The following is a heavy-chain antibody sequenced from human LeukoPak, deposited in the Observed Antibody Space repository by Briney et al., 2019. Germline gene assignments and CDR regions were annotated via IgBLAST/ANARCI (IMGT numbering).Heavy chain of an antibody. Sequence: SETLSLTCTVSSGSISSYYWSWIRQPPGKGLEWIGYIYYSGSTYYNPSLKSRVTISVDTSKNQFSLKLSSVTAADTAVYYCARDTYCYGMDVWGQGTTVSVSS. V-gene: IGHV4-59*01. J-gene: IGHJ6*02. CDR2: IYYSGST. CDR1: SGSISSYY. CDR3: ARDTYCYGMDV.